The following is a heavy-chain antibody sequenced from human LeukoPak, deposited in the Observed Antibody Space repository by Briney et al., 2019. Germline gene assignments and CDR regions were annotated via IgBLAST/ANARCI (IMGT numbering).Heavy chain of an antibody. CDR1: GYTFTDYY. J-gene: IGHJ4*02. Sequence: ASVKVSCKASGYTFTDYYMHWVRQAPGQGLEWMGWINPNSGGTNYAQTFQGRVTMTRDTSISTAYMELSRLRSDDTAVYYCARGKFDFWSGYPDYWGQGTLVTVTS. CDR3: ARGKFDFWSGYPDY. CDR2: INPNSGGT. V-gene: IGHV1-2*02. D-gene: IGHD3-3*01.